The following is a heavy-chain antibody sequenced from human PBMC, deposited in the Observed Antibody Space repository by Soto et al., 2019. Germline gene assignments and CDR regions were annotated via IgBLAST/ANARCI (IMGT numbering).Heavy chain of an antibody. J-gene: IGHJ3*02. CDR2: ISSSSTTI. Sequence: EVQLVESGGGLVQPGGSLRLSCTASGFMFRNYDMSWVRQAPGKGLEWVSQISSSSTTIQYADSVKGRFTISRDDAKDSVYLQMNSLRDDDSAVYYCARVSSGWWWAFDIWGQGTMVTVSS. CDR1: GFMFRNYD. D-gene: IGHD6-19*01. V-gene: IGHV3-48*02. CDR3: ARVSSGWWWAFDI.